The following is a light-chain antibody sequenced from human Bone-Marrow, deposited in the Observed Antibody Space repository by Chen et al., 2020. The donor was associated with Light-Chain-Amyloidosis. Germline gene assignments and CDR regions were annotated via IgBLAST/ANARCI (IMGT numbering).Light chain of an antibody. CDR2: GNN. V-gene: IGLV1-40*01. J-gene: IGLJ3*02. CDR1: SSNIGAGYD. CDR3: QSFDNRLSGWM. Sequence: QSVLTQPPSVSGAPGQRVTISCSGSSSNIGAGYDVHWYQQFPGTAPKLLIYGNNNRPSGVSDRFSGSKSVTSGSLTITGLQNDDEADNYCQSFDNRLSGWMFGGGTRLTVL.